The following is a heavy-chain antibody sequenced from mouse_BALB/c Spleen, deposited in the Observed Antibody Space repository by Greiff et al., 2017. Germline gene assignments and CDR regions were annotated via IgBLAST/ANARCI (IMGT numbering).Heavy chain of an antibody. J-gene: IGHJ4*01. V-gene: IGHV5-4*02. CDR1: GFTFSDYY. Sequence: DVMLVESGGGLVKPGGSLKLSCAASGFTFSDYYMYWVRQTPEKRLEWVATISDGGSYTYYPDSVKGRFTISRDNAKNNLYLQMSSLKSEDTAMYYCARGGHYYAMDYWGQGTSVTVSS. CDR3: ARGGHYYAMDY. CDR2: ISDGGSYT.